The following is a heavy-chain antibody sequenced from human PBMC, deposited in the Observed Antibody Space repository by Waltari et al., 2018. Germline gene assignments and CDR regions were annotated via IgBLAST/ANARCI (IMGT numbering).Heavy chain of an antibody. CDR1: GFTFSNAW. D-gene: IGHD3-10*01. J-gene: IGHJ4*02. Sequence: EVQLVESGGGLVKPGGSLRLSCAASGFTFSNAWMNWVRQAPGKGLEWVVRIKSKTDGGTTDYAAPVKGRFTISRDDSKNTLYLQMNSLKTEDTAVYYCTTALTRITMVRGVENYWGQGTLFTVSS. V-gene: IGHV3-15*07. CDR3: TTALTRITMVRGVENY. CDR2: IKSKTDGGTT.